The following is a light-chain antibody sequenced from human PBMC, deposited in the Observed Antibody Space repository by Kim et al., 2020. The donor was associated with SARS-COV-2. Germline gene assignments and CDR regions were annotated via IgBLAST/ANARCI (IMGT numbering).Light chain of an antibody. J-gene: IGKJ2*01. V-gene: IGKV3-20*01. CDR2: GAS. CDR1: QSVSSSY. Sequence: LSPGERATLSCRASQSVSSSYLAWYQQKPGQAPRLLIYGASSSATGIPDRFSGSGSGTDFTLPISRLEPEDFAVYYCQQYGSSPYTFGQETKLEI. CDR3: QQYGSSPYT.